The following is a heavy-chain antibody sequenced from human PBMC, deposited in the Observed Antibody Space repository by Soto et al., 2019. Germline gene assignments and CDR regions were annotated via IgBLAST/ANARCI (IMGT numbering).Heavy chain of an antibody. Sequence: SETLSLTCAVSGGSISSGGYSWSWIRQPPGKGLEWIGYIYHSGSTYYNPSLKSRVTISVDTSKNQFSLKLSSVTAADTAVYYCARDTSYLYDFWSGYPWFDPWGQGTLVTVSS. J-gene: IGHJ5*02. V-gene: IGHV4-30-2*01. CDR1: GGSISSGGYS. D-gene: IGHD3-3*01. CDR3: ARDTSYLYDFWSGYPWFDP. CDR2: IYHSGST.